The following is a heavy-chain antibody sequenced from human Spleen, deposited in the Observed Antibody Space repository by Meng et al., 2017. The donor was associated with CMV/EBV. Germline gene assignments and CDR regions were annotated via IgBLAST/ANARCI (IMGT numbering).Heavy chain of an antibody. J-gene: IGHJ5*02. V-gene: IGHV3-20*04. CDR1: RFTFSSYA. Sequence: GESLKISCEASRFTFSSYAMSWVRQAPGKGLEWVSGIKWNGGSTGYADSVKGRFTLSRDNAKNSLYLQMNSLRAEDTAVYFCARQDESGSPWGPGTLVTVSS. D-gene: IGHD1-26*01. CDR3: ARQDESGSP. CDR2: IKWNGGST.